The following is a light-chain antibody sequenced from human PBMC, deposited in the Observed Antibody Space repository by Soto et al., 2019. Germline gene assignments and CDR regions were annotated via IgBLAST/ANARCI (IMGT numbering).Light chain of an antibody. CDR3: QQYNDSWT. CDR2: KAS. CDR1: QNIGIW. Sequence: IQMTQSPSTLSASIGDRVAITCRASQNIGIWLAWYQQRPGKAPRFLIYKASTLESGVPSRFSGSGSGTEFTLTISSLQPDDFAPYYCQQYNDSWTFGQGTKVEIK. J-gene: IGKJ1*01. V-gene: IGKV1-5*03.